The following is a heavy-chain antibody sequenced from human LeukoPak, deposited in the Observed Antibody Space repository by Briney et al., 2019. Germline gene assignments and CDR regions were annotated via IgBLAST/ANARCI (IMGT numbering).Heavy chain of an antibody. CDR3: ARDHLLFRGWPHYYYYYGMDV. J-gene: IGHJ6*02. Sequence: GASVKVSCKASGYTFTSYGISWVRQAPGQGLEWMGWISAYNGNTNYAQKLQGRVTMTTDTSTSTAYMELRSLRSDDTAVYYCARDHLLFRGWPHYYYYYGMDVWGQGTTVTVSS. V-gene: IGHV1-18*01. D-gene: IGHD6-19*01. CDR2: ISAYNGNT. CDR1: GYTFTSYG.